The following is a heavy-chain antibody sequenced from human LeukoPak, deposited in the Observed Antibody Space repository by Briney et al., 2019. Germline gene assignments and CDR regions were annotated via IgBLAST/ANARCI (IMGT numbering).Heavy chain of an antibody. CDR3: ARPRTSGWIHDVYDI. CDR2: INPYNGDT. V-gene: IGHV1-2*02. J-gene: IGHJ3*02. D-gene: IGHD6-19*01. CDR1: GYTFTHFY. Sequence: ASVKVSCKASGYTFTHFYVHWVRQAPGQGLEWVGSINPYNGDTNYAQKFQGRVTMTRDTSISTASVELSRLTFDDTAVYYCARPRTSGWIHDVYDIWGQGTLVTVPS.